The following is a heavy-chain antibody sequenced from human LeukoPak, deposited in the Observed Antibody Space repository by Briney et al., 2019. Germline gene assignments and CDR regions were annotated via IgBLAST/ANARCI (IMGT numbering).Heavy chain of an antibody. CDR1: GFTFSSYS. V-gene: IGHV3-21*01. D-gene: IGHD1-26*01. CDR3: ASAGPSGSYSEFDY. J-gene: IGHJ4*02. CDR2: ISSSSSYI. Sequence: GGSLRLSCAASGFTFSSYSMNWVRQAPGKGLEWVSSISSSSSYIYYADSVKGRFTISRDNAKNSLYLQMNSLRAEDTAVYYCASAGPSGSYSEFDYWGQGTLVTVSS.